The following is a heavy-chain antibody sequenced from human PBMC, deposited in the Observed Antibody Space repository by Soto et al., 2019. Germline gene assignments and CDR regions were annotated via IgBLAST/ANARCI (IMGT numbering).Heavy chain of an antibody. J-gene: IGHJ6*02. CDR2: INHSGST. D-gene: IGHD2-2*01. V-gene: IGHV4-34*01. Sequence: NPSETLSLTCAVYGGSFSGYYWSWIRQPPGKGLEWIGEINHSGSTNYNPSLKSRVTISVDTSKNQFSLKLSSVTAADTAVYYCARGPIVVVPAAEDDYYYYYGMDVWGQGTTVTVSS. CDR3: ARGPIVVVPAAEDDYYYYYGMDV. CDR1: GGSFSGYY.